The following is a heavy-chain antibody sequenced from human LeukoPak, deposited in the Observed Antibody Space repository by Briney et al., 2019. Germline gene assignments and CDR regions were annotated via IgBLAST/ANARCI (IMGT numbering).Heavy chain of an antibody. CDR3: ANGPDCSSTSCYWSYFDY. J-gene: IGHJ4*02. Sequence: GGSLRLSCAASGFTFSSYSMNWVRQAPGKGLEWVSGISGSGGSTYYADSLKGRFTISRDNSKNTLYLQMNSLRAEDTAVYYCANGPDCSSTSCYWSYFDYWGQGTLVTVSS. CDR1: GFTFSSYS. V-gene: IGHV3-23*01. CDR2: ISGSGGST. D-gene: IGHD2-2*01.